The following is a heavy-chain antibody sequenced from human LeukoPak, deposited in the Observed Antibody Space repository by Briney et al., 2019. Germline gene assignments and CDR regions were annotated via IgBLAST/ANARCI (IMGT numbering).Heavy chain of an antibody. Sequence: PGGSLRLSCAASGFTFSSYAMSWVRQAPGKGLEWVSAISGSGGSTYYADSVKGRFTISRDNSKNTLYLQMNSLRAEDTAVYYCAKYSGSGWVSEYFQHWDQGTLVTVSS. CDR3: AKYSGSGWVSEYFQH. J-gene: IGHJ1*01. CDR1: GFTFSSYA. V-gene: IGHV3-23*01. CDR2: ISGSGGST. D-gene: IGHD6-19*01.